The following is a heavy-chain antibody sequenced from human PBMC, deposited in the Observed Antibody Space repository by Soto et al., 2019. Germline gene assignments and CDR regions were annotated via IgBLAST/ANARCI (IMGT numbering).Heavy chain of an antibody. CDR2: IWYDGSNK. Sequence: GGSLRLSCAASGFTFSSYGMHWVRQAPGKGLEWVAVIWYDGSNKYYADSVKGRFTISRDNSKSTLYLQMNSLRADDTAVYYCARYDEDCTNGVCPGAWFDPWGQGTLFTVSS. D-gene: IGHD2-8*01. CDR3: ARYDEDCTNGVCPGAWFDP. J-gene: IGHJ5*02. V-gene: IGHV3-33*01. CDR1: GFTFSSYG.